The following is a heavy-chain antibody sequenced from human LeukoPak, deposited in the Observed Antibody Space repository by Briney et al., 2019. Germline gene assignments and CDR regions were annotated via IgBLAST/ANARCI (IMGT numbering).Heavy chain of an antibody. CDR3: ARWGIAAAGTGGDWFDP. J-gene: IGHJ5*02. CDR1: GYTFTSYG. V-gene: IGHV1-18*01. D-gene: IGHD6-13*01. Sequence: ASVKVSCKASGYTFTSYGISWVRQAPGQGLEWMGWISAYNGNTNYAQKLQGRVTMTTDTSTSTAYMELRSLRSDDTAVYYCARWGIAAAGTGGDWFDPWGQGTLVTVSS. CDR2: ISAYNGNT.